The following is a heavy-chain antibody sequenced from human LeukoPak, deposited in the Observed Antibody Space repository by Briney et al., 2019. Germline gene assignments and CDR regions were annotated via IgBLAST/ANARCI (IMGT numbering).Heavy chain of an antibody. CDR1: GFTLSSYA. J-gene: IGHJ5*02. D-gene: IGHD3-9*01. V-gene: IGHV3-64D*06. CDR2: ISSNGGST. CDR3: VKSPYYDILTGYFNWFDP. Sequence: GGSLRLSCSASGFTLSSYAMHWVRQAPGKGLEYVSAISSNGGSTYYADSVKGRFTISRDNSKNTLYLQMSSLRAEDTAVYYCVKSPYYDILTGYFNWFDPWGQGTLVTVSS.